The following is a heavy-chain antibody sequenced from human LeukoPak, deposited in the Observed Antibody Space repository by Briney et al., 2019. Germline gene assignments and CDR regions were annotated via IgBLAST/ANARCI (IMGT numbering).Heavy chain of an antibody. CDR3: ARYSSPVGNCFDP. V-gene: IGHV3-48*03. D-gene: IGHD4-11*01. Sequence: PSESLTLTWPASGFTISSYEMNWVRQPPGKVLEWVSYISFYGNTIYYAVFVKGRFTISRDNAKNSLYLKMNSLTAEDTAVYYCARYSSPVGNCFDPWGQGTLVTVSS. CDR1: GFTISSYE. J-gene: IGHJ5*02. CDR2: ISFYGNTI.